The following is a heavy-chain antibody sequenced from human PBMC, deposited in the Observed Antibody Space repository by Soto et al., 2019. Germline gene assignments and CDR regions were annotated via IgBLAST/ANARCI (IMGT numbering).Heavy chain of an antibody. V-gene: IGHV1-3*01. Sequence: ASVKVSCKASGYTFTSYAMHWVRQAPGQRLERMGWINAGNGNTKYSQKFQGRVTITRDTSASTAYMELSSLRSEDTAVYYCARASYYYDSSGYYPSAFDIWGQGTMVTVSS. CDR2: INAGNGNT. CDR1: GYTFTSYA. CDR3: ARASYYYDSSGYYPSAFDI. D-gene: IGHD3-22*01. J-gene: IGHJ3*02.